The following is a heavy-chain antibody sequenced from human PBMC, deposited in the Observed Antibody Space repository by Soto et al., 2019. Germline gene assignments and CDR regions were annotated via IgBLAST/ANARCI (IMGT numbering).Heavy chain of an antibody. CDR2: ISGSGDDT. CDR3: ATHRGSSPIYSFDF. CDR1: GFTFSSYA. Sequence: WGSLRLSCAASGFTFSSYAMSWVRKDPGKGLEWVSVISGSGDDTYYADSVKGRFTISRDNSKNTLYLQMNSLRAEDTVVFYCATHRGSSPIYSFDFWGQGTLVPVSS. V-gene: IGHV3-23*01. J-gene: IGHJ4*02. D-gene: IGHD6-6*01.